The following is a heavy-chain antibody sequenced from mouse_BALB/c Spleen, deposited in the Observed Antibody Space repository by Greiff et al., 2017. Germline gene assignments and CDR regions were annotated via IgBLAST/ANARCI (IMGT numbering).Heavy chain of an antibody. J-gene: IGHJ4*01. CDR2: ISSGGGST. CDR3: ARQKRYEAMDY. Sequence: EVKLVEPGGGLVKPGGSLKLSCAASGFAFSSYDMSWVRQTPEKRLEWVAYISSGGGSTHSPDTVKGRFPISRDNANNTLYLQMSSLKSEDTSMYYCARQKRYEAMDYWGQGTSVTVSS. V-gene: IGHV5-12-1*01. CDR1: GFAFSSYD.